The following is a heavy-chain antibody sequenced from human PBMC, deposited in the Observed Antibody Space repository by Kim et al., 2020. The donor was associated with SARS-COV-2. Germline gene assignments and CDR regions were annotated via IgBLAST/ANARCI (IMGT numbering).Heavy chain of an antibody. CDR2: FDPEDGET. V-gene: IGHV1-24*01. Sequence: ASVKVSCKVSGYTLTELSMHWVRQAPGKGLELMGGFDPEDGETIYAQKFQGRVTMTEDTSTDTAYMELSSLRSEDTAVYYCATVSRQQLVRPFDYWGQGTLVTVSS. CDR1: GYTLTELS. J-gene: IGHJ4*02. CDR3: ATVSRQQLVRPFDY. D-gene: IGHD6-13*01.